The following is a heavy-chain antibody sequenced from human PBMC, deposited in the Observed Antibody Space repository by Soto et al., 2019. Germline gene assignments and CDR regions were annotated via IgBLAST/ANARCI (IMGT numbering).Heavy chain of an antibody. Sequence: SETLSLTCTVSGGSISSYYWSWIRQPPGKGLEWIGYIYYSGSTNYNPSLKSRVTISVDTSKNQFSLKLSSVTAADTAVYYCQRAWGYYGSGSSHFDPWGQGTLVTVSS. CDR2: IYYSGST. CDR3: QRAWGYYGSGSSHFDP. CDR1: GGSISSYY. D-gene: IGHD3-10*01. J-gene: IGHJ5*02. V-gene: IGHV4-59*08.